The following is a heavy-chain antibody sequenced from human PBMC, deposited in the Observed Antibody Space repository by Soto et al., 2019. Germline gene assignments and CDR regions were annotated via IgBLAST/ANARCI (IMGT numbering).Heavy chain of an antibody. D-gene: IGHD3-22*01. Sequence: SETLSLTCAVSGGSISSSNWWSWVRQPPGKGLEWIGEIYHSGSTNYNPSLKSRVTISVDTSKNQFSLKLSSVTAADTAVYYCARDGRGGYYPRGAFDIWGQGTMVTVSS. J-gene: IGHJ3*02. CDR3: ARDGRGGYYPRGAFDI. CDR1: GGSISSSNW. V-gene: IGHV4-4*02. CDR2: IYHSGST.